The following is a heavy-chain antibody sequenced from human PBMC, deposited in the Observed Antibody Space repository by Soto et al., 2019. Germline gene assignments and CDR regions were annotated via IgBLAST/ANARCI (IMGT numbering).Heavy chain of an antibody. CDR2: ISAYNGNT. Sequence: QVQLVQSGAEVKKPGASVKVSCKASGYTFTSYGISWVRQAPGQGLEWMGWISAYNGNTKYAQKFQGRVTMTTDPCRRTAAMVLRSLRSNDPGGYYGASNLGGSYYAPVDYWGQGTLVTVSS. CDR3: ASNLGGSYYAPVDY. J-gene: IGHJ4*02. V-gene: IGHV1-18*01. D-gene: IGHD1-26*01. CDR1: GYTFTSYG.